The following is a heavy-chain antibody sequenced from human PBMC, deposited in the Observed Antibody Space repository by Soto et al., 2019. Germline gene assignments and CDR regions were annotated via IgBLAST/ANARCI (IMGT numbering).Heavy chain of an antibody. CDR2: ISGDGYGS. CDR1: GFTFSSNA. J-gene: IGHJ4*03. Sequence: GGSLRLSCSGSGFTFSSNAMAWVRQAPGKGLEWVSPISGDGYGSDYADSVKGRFTVSRHNSKNTVFLQMNNLRAQDTAVYYFAKRHYVGSGSFAFDKWGQGTLVTVSS. V-gene: IGHV3-23*01. CDR3: AKRHYVGSGSFAFDK. D-gene: IGHD3-10*02.